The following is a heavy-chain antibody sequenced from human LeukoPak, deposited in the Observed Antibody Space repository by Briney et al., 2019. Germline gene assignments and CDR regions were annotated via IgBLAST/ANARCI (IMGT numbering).Heavy chain of an antibody. Sequence: PGGSLRLSCAASGFTFSNYGMHWVRQAPGKGLEWVALTLLNGNNNYYADSVKVRFTISRDNSKNTLYLQMNSLRPEDTAVYSCARDRLEALAGTRGFDYWGQGILVTVSS. CDR3: ARDRLEALAGTRGFDY. CDR2: TLLNGNNN. J-gene: IGHJ4*02. CDR1: GFTFSNYG. D-gene: IGHD6-19*01. V-gene: IGHV3-30*02.